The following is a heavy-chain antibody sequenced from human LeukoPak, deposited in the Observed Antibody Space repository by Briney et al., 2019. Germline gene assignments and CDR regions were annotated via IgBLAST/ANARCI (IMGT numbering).Heavy chain of an antibody. CDR2: MNPNSGDT. D-gene: IGHD3-22*01. CDR3: ARGLGTYDSSDLTWPMISF. J-gene: IGHJ4*02. CDR1: GYTFVNYG. V-gene: IGHV1-8*02. Sequence: ASVKVSCKASGYTFVNYGINWVRQATGHGLEWMGWMNPNSGDTAYAQKFQGRITMTRSTSITTAYMELSGLRSEDTAVYYCARGLGTYDSSDLTWPMISFWGQGTQVTVSS.